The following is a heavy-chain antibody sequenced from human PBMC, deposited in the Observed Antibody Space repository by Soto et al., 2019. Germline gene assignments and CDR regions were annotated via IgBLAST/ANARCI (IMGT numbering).Heavy chain of an antibody. J-gene: IGHJ3*02. Sequence: GGSLRLSCAASGFTFSSYDTSWVRQAPGKGLECVSGISGSGGSTYYADSVKGRFTISRDNSKNTLYLQMNSLRAEDTAVYYFAKTTTLDRAFDIWGQGTMVPVSS. V-gene: IGHV3-23*01. CDR2: ISGSGGST. CDR3: AKTTTLDRAFDI. CDR1: GFTFSSYD. D-gene: IGHD1-26*01.